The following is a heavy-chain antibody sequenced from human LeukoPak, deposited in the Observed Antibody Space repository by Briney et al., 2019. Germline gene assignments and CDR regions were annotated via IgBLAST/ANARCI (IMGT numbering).Heavy chain of an antibody. Sequence: GGSLRLSCAASGFTFSMYAMHWVRQAPGKGLEYVSAISSDGGSTYYANSVKGRFTISRDNSKNTPYLQMGSLRAEDMAVYYCVNYGMDVWGQGTTVTVSS. CDR3: VNYGMDV. J-gene: IGHJ6*02. V-gene: IGHV3-64*01. CDR1: GFTFSMYA. CDR2: ISSDGGST.